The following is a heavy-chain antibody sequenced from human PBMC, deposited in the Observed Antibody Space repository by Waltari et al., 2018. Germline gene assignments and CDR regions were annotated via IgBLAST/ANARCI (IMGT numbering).Heavy chain of an antibody. CDR1: GSTFTDYY. CDR2: VDPEDGET. CDR3: ATGPPLSPFDL. V-gene: IGHV1-69-2*01. Sequence: EVQLVQSGAEVKRPGATVKISCKASGSTFTDYYMHWVQQAPGNGLEWMGRVDPEDGETIYAEKFQGRVTITADTSTDTAYMELSSLRSEDTAVYYCATGPPLSPFDLWGRGTLVTVSS. J-gene: IGHJ2*01.